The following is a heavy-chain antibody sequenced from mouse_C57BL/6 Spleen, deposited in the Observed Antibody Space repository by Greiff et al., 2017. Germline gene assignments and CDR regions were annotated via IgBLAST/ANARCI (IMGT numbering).Heavy chain of an antibody. V-gene: IGHV5-17*01. CDR2: ISSGSSTI. J-gene: IGHJ4*01. CDR1: GFTFSDYG. CDR3: ARALGAVVARDAMDY. D-gene: IGHD1-1*01. Sequence: DVKLVESGGGLVKPGGSLKLSCAASGFTFSDYGMHWVRQAPEKGLEWVAYISSGSSTIYYADTVKGRFTISRDNAKNTLFLQMTSLRSEDTAMYYCARALGAVVARDAMDYWGQGTSVTVSS.